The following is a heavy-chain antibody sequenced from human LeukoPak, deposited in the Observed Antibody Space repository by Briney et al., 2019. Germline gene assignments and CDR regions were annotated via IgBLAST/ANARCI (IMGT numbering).Heavy chain of an antibody. CDR2: ISSSSSYI. V-gene: IGHV3-21*01. CDR3: ARGGTTVVTHY. D-gene: IGHD4-23*01. J-gene: IGHJ4*02. Sequence: GGSLRLSCAASGFTFTTYSMNWVRQAPGKGLEWVSAISSSSSYIYYADSVKGRFTISRDNAKNSLYLQVNSLRAEDTAVYYCARGGTTVVTHYWGQGTLVTVSS. CDR1: GFTFTTYS.